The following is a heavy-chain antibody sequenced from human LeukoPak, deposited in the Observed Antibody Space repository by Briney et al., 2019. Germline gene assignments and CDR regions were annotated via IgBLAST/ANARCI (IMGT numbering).Heavy chain of an antibody. D-gene: IGHD2-2*01. CDR2: IYYSGST. V-gene: IGHV4-39*01. J-gene: IGHJ4*02. CDR3: ARSKLGYCSSTSCYGIFVPFDY. Sequence: SSETLSLTCTVSGGSISSSSYYWGWIRQPPGKGLEWIGSIYYSGSTYYNPSLKNRVTISVDTSKNQFSLKLSSVTAADTAVYYCARSKLGYCSSTSCYGIFVPFDYWGQGTLVTVSS. CDR1: GGSISSSSYY.